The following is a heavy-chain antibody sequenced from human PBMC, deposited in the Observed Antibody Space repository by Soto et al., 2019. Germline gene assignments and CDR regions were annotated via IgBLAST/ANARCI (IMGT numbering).Heavy chain of an antibody. V-gene: IGHV4-4*02. CDR2: IYHSGST. D-gene: IGHD3-22*01. CDR3: ATHYYDSSGSEPYFDY. Sequence: PSETLSLTCAVSGGSISSSNWWSWVRQPPGKGLEWIGEIYHSGSTNYNPSLKSRVTISVDKSKNPFSLELSSVTAADTAVYYCATHYYDSSGSEPYFDYWGQGTLVTVSS. J-gene: IGHJ4*02. CDR1: GGSISSSNW.